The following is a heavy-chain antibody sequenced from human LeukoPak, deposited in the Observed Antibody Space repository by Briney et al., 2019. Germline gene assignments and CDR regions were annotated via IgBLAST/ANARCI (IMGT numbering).Heavy chain of an antibody. J-gene: IGHJ6*03. CDR3: ARDAPYCSGGSCYRYYYYMDV. Sequence: PSETLSLTCTVSGYSISSGYYWGWIRQPPGKGLEWIGSIYHSGSTYYNPSLKSRVTISVDTSKNQFSLKLSSVTAADTAVYYCARDAPYCSGGSCYRYYYYMDVWGKGTTVTVSS. V-gene: IGHV4-38-2*02. CDR2: IYHSGST. D-gene: IGHD2-15*01. CDR1: GYSISSGYY.